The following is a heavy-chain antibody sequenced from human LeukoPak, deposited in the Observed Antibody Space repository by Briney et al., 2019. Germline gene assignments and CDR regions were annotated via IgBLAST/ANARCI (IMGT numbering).Heavy chain of an antibody. J-gene: IGHJ6*03. V-gene: IGHV4-59*11. Sequence: SETLSLTCTVSGGSISSHYWSWIRQPPGKGLEWFGYIYYSGSTNYNPSLKSRVTISVDTSKNQFSLKLSSVTAADTAVYYCARGFRGGSGWYYYYYYMDVWGKGTTVTVSS. CDR1: GGSISSHY. CDR2: IYYSGST. D-gene: IGHD6-19*01. CDR3: ARGFRGGSGWYYYYYYMDV.